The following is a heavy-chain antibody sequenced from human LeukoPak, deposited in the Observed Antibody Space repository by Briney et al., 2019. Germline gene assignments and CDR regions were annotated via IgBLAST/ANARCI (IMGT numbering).Heavy chain of an antibody. CDR2: ISYDGSNK. V-gene: IGHV3-30*18. CDR3: AKGGDDYGDYEYNWFDP. CDR1: GFTFNSYG. D-gene: IGHD4-17*01. J-gene: IGHJ5*02. Sequence: PGRSLRLSCAASGFTFNSYGMHWVRQAPGKGLEWVAVISYDGSNKYYADSVKGRFTISRDNSKNTLYLQMNSLRAEDTAVYYCAKGGDDYGDYEYNWFDPWGQGTLVTVSS.